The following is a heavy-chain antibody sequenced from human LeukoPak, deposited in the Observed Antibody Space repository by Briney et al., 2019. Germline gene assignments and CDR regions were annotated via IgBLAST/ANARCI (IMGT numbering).Heavy chain of an antibody. CDR1: GGSISSYY. CDR2: IYYSGST. V-gene: IGHV4-59*01. Sequence: PSETLSLTCTVSGGSISSYYWSWIRQPPGKGLEWIGYIYYSGSTNYNPSLKSRVTISVDTSKNQFSLKLSSVTAADTAVYYCARWGVSQTNYFDYWGQGTLVTVSS. CDR3: ARWGVSQTNYFDY. J-gene: IGHJ4*02. D-gene: IGHD1-14*01.